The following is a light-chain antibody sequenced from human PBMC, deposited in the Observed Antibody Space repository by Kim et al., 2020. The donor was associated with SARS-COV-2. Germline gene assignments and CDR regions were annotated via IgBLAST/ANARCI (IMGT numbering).Light chain of an antibody. CDR1: EDISNH. CDR2: AAS. Sequence: ASLGERVPITCRASEDISNHLAWFQQKPGKAPKSLIYAASNLQSGVPSKFSGSGSGTDFTLTIDSRQSEDFATYYCQHYHSYPLTLGQGTRLEIK. V-gene: IGKV1-16*02. CDR3: QHYHSYPLT. J-gene: IGKJ5*01.